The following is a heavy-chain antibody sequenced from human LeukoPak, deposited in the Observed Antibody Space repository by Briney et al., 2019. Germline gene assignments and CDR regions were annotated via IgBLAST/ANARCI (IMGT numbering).Heavy chain of an antibody. V-gene: IGHV1-18*01. CDR2: IDASNGNT. J-gene: IGHJ4*02. CDR1: GYTFTSYG. CDR3: ARDYHYVPDF. D-gene: IGHD3-16*01. Sequence: SVQVSCKASGYTFTSYGISWVRQATGQGLEWMGWIDASNGNTNYAQKVQGRVTITTDTSTTTAYMEVRSLTFDDTAVYYCARDYHYVPDFWGQGTLVTVPS.